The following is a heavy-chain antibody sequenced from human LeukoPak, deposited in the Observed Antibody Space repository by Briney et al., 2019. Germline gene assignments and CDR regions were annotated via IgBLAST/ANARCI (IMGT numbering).Heavy chain of an antibody. V-gene: IGHV4-39*07. J-gene: IGHJ4*02. CDR3: AAQYSGYVRLDY. D-gene: IGHD5-12*01. CDR2: ISHSGST. CDR1: GGSVSSGTYY. Sequence: PSETLSLTCTVSGGSVSSGTYYWSWIRQPPGKGLEWIGEISHSGSTNYNPSLKSRVTMSVDTSKNQFSLKLTSVTAADTAVYYCAAQYSGYVRLDYWGQGTLVTVSS.